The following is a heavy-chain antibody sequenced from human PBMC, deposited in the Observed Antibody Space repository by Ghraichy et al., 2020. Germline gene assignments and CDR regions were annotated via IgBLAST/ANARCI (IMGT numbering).Heavy chain of an antibody. D-gene: IGHD6-19*01. V-gene: IGHV1-8*01. CDR1: GYTFTSYD. CDR2: MNPNSGNT. J-gene: IGHJ4*02. CDR3: ARGVQWLVPYDY. Sequence: ASVKVSCKASGYTFTSYDINWVRQATGQGLEWMGWMNPNSGNTGYAQKFQGRVTMTRNTSISTAYMELSSLRSEDTAVYYCARGVQWLVPYDYWGQGTLVTVSS.